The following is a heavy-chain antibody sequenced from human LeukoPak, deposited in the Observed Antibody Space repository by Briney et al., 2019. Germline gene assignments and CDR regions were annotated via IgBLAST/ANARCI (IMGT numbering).Heavy chain of an antibody. V-gene: IGHV3-30-3*01. CDR2: IPYDGSNK. Sequence: GGSLRLSCAASGFTFSSYAMHWVRQAPGKGLEWVAVIPYDGSNKYYADSVKGRFTISRDNSKNTLYLQMNSLRAEDTAVYYCATGGITMVRGVFDYWGQGTLVTVSS. J-gene: IGHJ4*02. D-gene: IGHD3-10*01. CDR3: ATGGITMVRGVFDY. CDR1: GFTFSSYA.